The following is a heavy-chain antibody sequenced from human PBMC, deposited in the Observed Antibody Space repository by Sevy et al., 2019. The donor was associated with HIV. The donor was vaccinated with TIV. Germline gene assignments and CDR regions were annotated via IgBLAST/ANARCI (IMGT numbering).Heavy chain of an antibody. CDR2: FYTSGNT. D-gene: IGHD3-9*01. CDR3: ARGLSDYDILTGFYYYYYMDV. J-gene: IGHJ6*03. Sequence: SETLSLTCTVSGGSISSGSYYWSWIRQPAGKGLEWIGRFYTSGNTNYNPSLKSRVTISVDTSKNQFSLKLSSVTAADTALYYCARGLSDYDILTGFYYYYYMDVWGKGTTVTVSS. V-gene: IGHV4-61*02. CDR1: GGSISSGSYY.